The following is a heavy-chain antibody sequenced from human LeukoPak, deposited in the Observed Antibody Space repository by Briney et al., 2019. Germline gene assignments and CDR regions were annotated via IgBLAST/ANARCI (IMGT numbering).Heavy chain of an antibody. Sequence: SVKVSCKASGGTFSSYAISWVRQAPGQGLEWMGGIIPIFGTANYAQKFQGRVTITADESTSTAHMELSSLRSEDTAVYYCARVRLSSSQITCFDYWGQGTLVTVSS. V-gene: IGHV1-69*13. CDR3: ARVRLSSSQITCFDY. CDR1: GGTFSSYA. J-gene: IGHJ4*02. CDR2: IIPIFGTA. D-gene: IGHD6-13*01.